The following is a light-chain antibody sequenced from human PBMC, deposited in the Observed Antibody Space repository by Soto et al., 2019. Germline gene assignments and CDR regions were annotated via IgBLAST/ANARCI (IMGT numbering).Light chain of an antibody. CDR2: DAS. CDR1: QSVSSY. V-gene: IGKV3-11*01. Sequence: EIVLTQSPATLSLSPGERATLSCRASQSVSSYLAWYQQKPGQAPRLLIYDASNRATGIPDRFSGSGSGTAFTLTISILEPEDFAVYYCQQRSDWPRTFGQGTKVEIQ. CDR3: QQRSDWPRT. J-gene: IGKJ1*01.